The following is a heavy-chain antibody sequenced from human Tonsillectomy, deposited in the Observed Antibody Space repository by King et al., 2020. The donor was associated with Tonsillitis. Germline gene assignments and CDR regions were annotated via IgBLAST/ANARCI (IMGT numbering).Heavy chain of an antibody. CDR2: MNMVGSTR. V-gene: IGHV3-74*01. D-gene: IGHD1-1*01. CDR3: VSWGSWNEYY. CDR1: GFTISGSW. Sequence: QLVQSGGGLVQPGGSLRLSCVASGFTISGSWMHWARHSPGKGLMWVSRMNMVGSTRTYAESVKGRFTISRDNAKNTLYMEMNSLRAEDTAVYYCVSWGSWNEYYGGQGTLVTASS. J-gene: IGHJ4*02.